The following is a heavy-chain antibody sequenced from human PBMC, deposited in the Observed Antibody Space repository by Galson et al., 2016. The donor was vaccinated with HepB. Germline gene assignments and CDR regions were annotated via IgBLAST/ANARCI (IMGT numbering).Heavy chain of an antibody. Sequence: PLSLTCTVSGASISRGGDFWNWIRQHPGKGLEWIGYIYYNGITSYKPSLKSRVTISVGTSKNQFSLKLSSVTAADTAVYYCARHLGGYGDYGFDFWGQGTLVTVSS. D-gene: IGHD4-17*01. V-gene: IGHV4-31*03. CDR1: GASISRGGDF. J-gene: IGHJ4*01. CDR3: ARHLGGYGDYGFDF. CDR2: IYYNGIT.